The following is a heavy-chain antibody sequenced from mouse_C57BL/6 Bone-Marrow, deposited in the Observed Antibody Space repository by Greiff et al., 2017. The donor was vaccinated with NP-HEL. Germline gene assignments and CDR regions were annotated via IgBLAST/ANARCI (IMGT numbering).Heavy chain of an antibody. CDR2: IYPRSGNT. Sequence: QVQLQQSGAELARPGASVKLSCKASGYTFTSYGISWVKQRTGQGLEWIGEIYPRSGNTYYNEKFKGKATLTADKSSSTAYMELRSLTYEDSAVYCCAREDGNLHFDYWGQGTTLTVSS. CDR3: AREDGNLHFDY. J-gene: IGHJ2*01. D-gene: IGHD2-1*01. CDR1: GYTFTSYG. V-gene: IGHV1-81*01.